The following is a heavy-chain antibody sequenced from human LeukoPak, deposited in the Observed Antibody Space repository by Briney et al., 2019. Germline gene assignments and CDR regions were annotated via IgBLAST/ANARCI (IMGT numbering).Heavy chain of an antibody. V-gene: IGHV3-13*01. CDR2: IGTAGDT. Sequence: AGGSLRLSCAASGFTFSSYDMHWVRQATGKGLEWVSAIGTAGDTYYPGSVKGRFTISRENAKNSLYLQMNSLRAGDTAVYYCARGSGYYDSSGYRLNWFDPWGQGTLVTVSS. CDR1: GFTFSSYD. J-gene: IGHJ5*02. D-gene: IGHD3-22*01. CDR3: ARGSGYYDSSGYRLNWFDP.